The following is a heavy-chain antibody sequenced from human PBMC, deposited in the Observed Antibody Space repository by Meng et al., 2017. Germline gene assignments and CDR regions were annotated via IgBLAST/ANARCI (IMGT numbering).Heavy chain of an antibody. J-gene: IGHJ5*02. CDR1: GGTFSSYT. CDR2: IIHILGIA. Sequence: QVQLVASGAVVKKPGSSVKGSCKASGGTFSSYTISWVRQAPGHGLEWMGRIIHILGIAYYAQKFQGRVTITADKSTSTAYMELSSLRSEDTAVYYCARDPHYYDSRGEFDTWGQGTLVTVSS. CDR3: ARDPHYYDSRGEFDT. D-gene: IGHD3-22*01. V-gene: IGHV1-69*08.